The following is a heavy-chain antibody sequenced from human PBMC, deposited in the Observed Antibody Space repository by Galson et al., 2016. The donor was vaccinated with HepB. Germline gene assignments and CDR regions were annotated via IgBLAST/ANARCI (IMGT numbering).Heavy chain of an antibody. CDR3: ARMRYSSGWLDGFDI. Sequence: SLRLSCAASGFTFSYYYMSWIRQAPGKGLEWVSYISGDGRTINYADSVKGRFTISRGNAKNSLYLHMNSLTGEDTAVYYCARMRYSSGWLDGFDIWGQGTMVTVSS. CDR1: GFTFSYYY. CDR2: ISGDGRTI. J-gene: IGHJ3*02. V-gene: IGHV3-11*01. D-gene: IGHD6-19*01.